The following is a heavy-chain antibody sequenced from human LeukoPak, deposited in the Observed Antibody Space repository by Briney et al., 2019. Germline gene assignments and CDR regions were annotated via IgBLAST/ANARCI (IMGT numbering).Heavy chain of an antibody. D-gene: IGHD6-19*01. V-gene: IGHV4-34*01. CDR3: ARGSTIAVAGIDY. CDR1: GGSFSGYY. CDR2: INHSGST. J-gene: IGHJ4*02. Sequence: SSETLSLTCAVYGGSFSGYYWSWIRQPPGKGLEWIGEINHSGSTNYNPSLKSRVTISVDTSKNQFSLKLSSVTAADTAVYYCARGSTIAVAGIDYWGQGTLVTVSS.